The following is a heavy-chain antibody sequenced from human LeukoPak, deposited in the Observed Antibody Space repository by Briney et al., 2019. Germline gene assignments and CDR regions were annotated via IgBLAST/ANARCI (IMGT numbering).Heavy chain of an antibody. CDR1: GGSISSYY. CDR2: IYYSGST. CDR3: ARAPYSLDAFDI. D-gene: IGHD6-13*01. J-gene: IGHJ3*02. Sequence: SQTLSLTCTVSGGSISSYYWSWIRQPPGKGLEWIGYIYYSGSTNYNPSLKSRVTISVDTSKNQFSLKLSSVTAADTAVYYCARAPYSLDAFDIWGQGTMVTVSS. V-gene: IGHV4-59*01.